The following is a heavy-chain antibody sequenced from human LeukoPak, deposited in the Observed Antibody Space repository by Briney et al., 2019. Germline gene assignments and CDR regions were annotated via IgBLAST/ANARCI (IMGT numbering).Heavy chain of an antibody. D-gene: IGHD1-26*01. J-gene: IGHJ6*02. CDR3: ARDSKLGGMDV. Sequence: GGSLRLSCAASGFTVSSNYMSWVRQAPGKGPEWVSVIYSGGSTYYADSVKGRFTISRDNSKNTLYLQMNSLRAEDTAVYYCARDSKLGGMDVWGQGTTVTVSS. V-gene: IGHV3-66*01. CDR1: GFTVSSNY. CDR2: IYSGGST.